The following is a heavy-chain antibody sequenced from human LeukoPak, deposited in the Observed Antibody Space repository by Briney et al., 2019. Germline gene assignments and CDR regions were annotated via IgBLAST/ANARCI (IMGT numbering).Heavy chain of an antibody. D-gene: IGHD5-24*01. J-gene: IGHJ4*02. CDR3: AKDRDWYYFDY. V-gene: IGHV3-23*01. CDR1: GFTFSSYA. CDR2: IGAGGTFT. Sequence: GGSLRLSCTASGFTFSSYAMNWVRQAPGKGLEWVSGIGAGGTFTYYADSVKGRFTISRDNSRNTLYLQMNSLRADDTAVYYCAKDRDWYYFDYWGQGTLVTVSS.